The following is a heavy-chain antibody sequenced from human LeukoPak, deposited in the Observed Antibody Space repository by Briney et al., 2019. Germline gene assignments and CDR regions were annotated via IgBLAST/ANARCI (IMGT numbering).Heavy chain of an antibody. Sequence: SETLSLTCTVSGGSISSYYWSWIRQPPGKGLEWIGYIYYSGSTNYNPSLKSRVTISVDTSKNQFSLKLSSVTAADTAVYYCARFDRFEYGSGSYYNGSPYYYYGMDVWGQGTTVTVSS. J-gene: IGHJ6*02. V-gene: IGHV4-59*01. D-gene: IGHD3-10*01. CDR2: IYYSGST. CDR1: GGSISSYY. CDR3: ARFDRFEYGSGSYYNGSPYYYYGMDV.